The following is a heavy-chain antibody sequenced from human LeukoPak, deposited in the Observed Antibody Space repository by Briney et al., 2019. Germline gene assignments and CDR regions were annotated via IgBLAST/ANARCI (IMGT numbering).Heavy chain of an antibody. D-gene: IGHD2-2*02. CDR1: GYTFTSYG. CDR3: ARDRHRYCSSTSCYKRGFDY. Sequence: ASVKVSCKASGYTFTSYGIRWVRQAPGQGLEWMGWISAYNGNTNYAQKLQDRVTMTTDTSTSTAYMELRSLRSDDTAVYYCARDRHRYCSSTSCYKRGFDYWGQGTLVTVSS. J-gene: IGHJ4*02. V-gene: IGHV1-18*01. CDR2: ISAYNGNT.